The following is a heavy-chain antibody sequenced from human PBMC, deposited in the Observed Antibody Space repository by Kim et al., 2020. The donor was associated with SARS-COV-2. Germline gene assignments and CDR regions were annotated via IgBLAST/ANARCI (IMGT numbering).Heavy chain of an antibody. CDR2: IHPTDSDT. V-gene: IGHV5-51*01. Sequence: GESLKISCKASGYIFTNYWIAWVRQMPGKGLEWMAIIHPTDSDTRFSPSFQGQVTISADRSINTAYLQWSSLEASDTAFYYCARHGSYYYGAGSFSQPLHYWGQGTLVTVSS. CDR3: ARHGSYYYGAGSFSQPLHY. J-gene: IGHJ4*02. D-gene: IGHD3-10*01. CDR1: GYIFTNYW.